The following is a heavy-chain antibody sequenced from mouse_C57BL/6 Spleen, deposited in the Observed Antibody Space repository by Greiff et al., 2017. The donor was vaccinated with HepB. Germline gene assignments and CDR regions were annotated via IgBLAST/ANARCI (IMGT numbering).Heavy chain of an antibody. CDR1: GYTFTTYP. Sequence: VQLVESGAELVKPGASVKMSCKASGYTFTTYPIEWMKQNHGKSLEWIGNFHPYNDDTKYNEKFKGKATLTVEKSSSTVYLELSRLTSDDSAVYYCARNYDYDHGAFDYWGQGTTLTVSS. J-gene: IGHJ2*01. V-gene: IGHV1-47*01. CDR3: ARNYDYDHGAFDY. D-gene: IGHD2-4*01. CDR2: FHPYNDDT.